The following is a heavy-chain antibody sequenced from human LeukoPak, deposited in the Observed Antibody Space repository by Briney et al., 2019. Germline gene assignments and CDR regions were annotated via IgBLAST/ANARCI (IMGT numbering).Heavy chain of an antibody. CDR1: KFIVTTNY. CDR3: ARAPDSYESGGPLFSY. Sequence: GSLRLSCAASKFIVTTNYMSWVRQAPGKGLEWVSTIYSGGTIYYADSVKGRFFISRDTSKTTVYLQMKSLTVEDTAVYYCARAPDSYESGGPLFSYWGQGTLVTVSS. D-gene: IGHD3-22*01. V-gene: IGHV3-66*01. J-gene: IGHJ4*02. CDR2: IYSGGTI.